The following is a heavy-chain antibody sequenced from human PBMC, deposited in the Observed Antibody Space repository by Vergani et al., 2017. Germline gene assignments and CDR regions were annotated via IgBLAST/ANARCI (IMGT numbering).Heavy chain of an antibody. V-gene: IGHV1-46*01. CDR3: ARDQLTHYGGNAPFDY. J-gene: IGHJ4*02. D-gene: IGHD4-23*01. CDR1: GYPFTSYY. Sequence: QVPLVQSGAEVKKPGASVKVSCKASGYPFTSYYMHWVRQAPGQGLEWMGIINPSGGSTSYAQKFQGRVTMTRDTSTSTVYMELSSLRSEDTAVYYCARDQLTHYGGNAPFDYWGQGTLVTVSS. CDR2: INPSGGST.